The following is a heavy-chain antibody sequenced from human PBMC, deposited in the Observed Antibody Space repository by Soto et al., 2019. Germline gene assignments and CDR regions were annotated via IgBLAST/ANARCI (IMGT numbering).Heavy chain of an antibody. Sequence: DVRLAESGGGLVQPGGSLRLSCTTSGFSFASFAMTWVRPAPGKGLEWVATISGSDGKTYYADSVKGRFSISRDTSRNTLYLQMNSLRADDTAIYYCAKWSYLDYWGQGTRVTVSS. J-gene: IGHJ4*02. V-gene: IGHV3-23*04. CDR3: AKWSYLDY. CDR2: ISGSDGKT. D-gene: IGHD3-3*01. CDR1: GFSFASFA.